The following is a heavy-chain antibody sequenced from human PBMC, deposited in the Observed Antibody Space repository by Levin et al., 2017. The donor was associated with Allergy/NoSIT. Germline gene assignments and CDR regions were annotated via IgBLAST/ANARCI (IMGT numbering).Heavy chain of an antibody. CDR1: GFTFGDNA. J-gene: IGHJ6*02. CDR2: IRSQAYGGTT. V-gene: IGHV3-49*03. D-gene: IGHD2/OR15-2a*01. CDR3: ARGPSITFRNYYGMDV. Sequence: GGSLRLSCTGSGFTFGDNAIVWFRQAPGMGLEWVCLIRSQAYGGTTEYRASVTGRFTISRDDSKSIAYLKMNTLKTEDTAVYYCARGPSITFRNYYGMDVWGQGTTVTVSS.